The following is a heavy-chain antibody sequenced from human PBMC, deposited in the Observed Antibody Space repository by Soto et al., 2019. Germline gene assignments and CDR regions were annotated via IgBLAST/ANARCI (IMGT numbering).Heavy chain of an antibody. CDR1: GGSISTFY. J-gene: IGHJ4*02. Sequence: QVHLQESGPGLVRPSETLSLTCTVSGGSISTFYWSWLRQSPGKGLEWIGYIHHSWSTTYSPSLKSRGSMSVDTSRDQFSLKLTAVTTADTAVYYCAREKPTTSCFDFWGQGIRVTVSS. V-gene: IGHV4-59*01. CDR2: IHHSWST. CDR3: AREKPTTSCFDF. D-gene: IGHD4-17*01.